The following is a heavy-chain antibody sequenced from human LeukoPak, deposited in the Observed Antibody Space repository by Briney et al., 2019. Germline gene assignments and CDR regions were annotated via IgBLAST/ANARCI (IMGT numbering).Heavy chain of an antibody. CDR1: GGSFSGYY. V-gene: IGHV4-34*01. CDR2: INHSGST. D-gene: IGHD1-7*01. CDR3: ARPELHRSGWFDP. J-gene: IGHJ5*02. Sequence: SETLSLTCAVYGGSFSGYYWSWIRQPPGKGLEWIGEINHSGSTNYNLSLKSRVTISVDTSKNQFSLKLSSVTAADTAVYYCARPELHRSGWFDPWGQGTLVTVSS.